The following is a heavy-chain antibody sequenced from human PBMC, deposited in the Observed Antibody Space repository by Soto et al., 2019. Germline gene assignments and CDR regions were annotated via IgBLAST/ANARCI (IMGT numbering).Heavy chain of an antibody. J-gene: IGHJ4*02. Sequence: QVQLVQSGAEVKKPGASVKVSCKASGYTFTSYGISWVRQAPGQVLEWMGCISAYNGNTNYAQKLQGRVTMTTNTSTSTADMELRSIRSDDTAVYYCARDGHGGYVSAFDYWGQGTLVTVSS. CDR3: ARDGHGGYVSAFDY. V-gene: IGHV1-18*01. D-gene: IGHD5-12*01. CDR2: ISAYNGNT. CDR1: GYTFTSYG.